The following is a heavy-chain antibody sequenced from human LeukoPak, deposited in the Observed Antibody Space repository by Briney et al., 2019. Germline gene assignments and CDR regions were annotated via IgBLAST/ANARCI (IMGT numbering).Heavy chain of an antibody. J-gene: IGHJ4*02. Sequence: PGGSLRLSCAASGFTFTRFGMQWVRRAPGKGLEWVTSIRHNGNDKYYADSVKGRFTISRDNSKNTLFLQMNSLRAEDTAMYYCASHYDSGIHYYFDYWGQGTLVTVSS. V-gene: IGHV3-30*02. CDR3: ASHYDSGIHYYFDY. CDR2: IRHNGNDK. CDR1: GFTFTRFG. D-gene: IGHD3-10*01.